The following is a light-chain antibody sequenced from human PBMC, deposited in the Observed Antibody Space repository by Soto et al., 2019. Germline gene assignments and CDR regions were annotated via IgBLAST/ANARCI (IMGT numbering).Light chain of an antibody. J-gene: IGKJ2*01. V-gene: IGKV3-11*01. CDR2: DAS. Sequence: EIVLTQSLATLSLSPGESATLSCRASQSISSYLAWYQQKPGQAPRLLIYDASNRATGIPARFSGSGSGTDFTLTISSLEAEDFAVYYCQQRANWNTFGQGTKLEIK. CDR1: QSISSY. CDR3: QQRANWNT.